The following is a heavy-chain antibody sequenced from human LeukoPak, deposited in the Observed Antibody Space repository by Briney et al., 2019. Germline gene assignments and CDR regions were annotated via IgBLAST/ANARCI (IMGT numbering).Heavy chain of an antibody. CDR3: VKVLSSSVATFPPDAFDI. CDR1: GFTFSFYA. Sequence: GGSLRLSCSASGFTFSFYAMHWVRPAPGKGLEYVSGISTNGGSTYYADSVKGRFTISRDNSKNTLYLQMSSLRAEDTAVYYCVKVLSSSVATFPPDAFDIWGQGTMVTVSS. V-gene: IGHV3-64D*06. CDR2: ISTNGGST. D-gene: IGHD5-12*01. J-gene: IGHJ3*02.